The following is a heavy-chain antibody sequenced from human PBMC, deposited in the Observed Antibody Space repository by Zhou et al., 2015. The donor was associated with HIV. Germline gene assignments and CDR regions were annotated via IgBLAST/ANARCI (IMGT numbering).Heavy chain of an antibody. CDR1: GGTFSSYA. Sequence: QVQLVQSGAEVKKPGSSVKVSCKASGGTFSSYAISWVRQAPGQGLEWMGGIIPIFGTANYAQKFQGRVTITADESTSTAYMELSSLRSEDTAVYYCARDYYDSSGSPRYAFDIWGQGTMVTVSS. CDR3: ARDYYDSSGSPRYAFDI. J-gene: IGHJ3*02. V-gene: IGHV1-69*12. D-gene: IGHD3-22*01. CDR2: IIPIFGTA.